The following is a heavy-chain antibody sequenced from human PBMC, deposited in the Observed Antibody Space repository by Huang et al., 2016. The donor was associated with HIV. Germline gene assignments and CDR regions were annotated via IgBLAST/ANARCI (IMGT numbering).Heavy chain of an antibody. J-gene: IGHJ3*02. V-gene: IGHV1-3*01. Sequence: QVQLVQSGAEVKKPGASVKVSCKASGYTFTSYAMEWVRQAPGQRLEWMGWINDGNGNTKYSQKFQGRVTITRDTSASTAYMELSSLRSEDTAVYYCARAYDILTGYYPDAFDIWGQGTMVTVSS. CDR2: INDGNGNT. CDR1: GYTFTSYA. CDR3: ARAYDILTGYYPDAFDI. D-gene: IGHD3-9*01.